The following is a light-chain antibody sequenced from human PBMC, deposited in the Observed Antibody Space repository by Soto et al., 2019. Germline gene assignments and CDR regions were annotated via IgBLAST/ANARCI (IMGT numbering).Light chain of an antibody. V-gene: IGKV3-20*01. J-gene: IGKJ2*01. CDR2: GAS. CDR3: QQYGSSPPEYT. Sequence: EIVLTQSPGTLSLSPGERATLSCRASQSVFSSNLGWYQQKPGQAPRLLIYGASSRATGIPDRFSGSGSGTDFTLTISRLEPEDFAVYYCQQYGSSPPEYTFGQGTKLEIK. CDR1: QSVFSSN.